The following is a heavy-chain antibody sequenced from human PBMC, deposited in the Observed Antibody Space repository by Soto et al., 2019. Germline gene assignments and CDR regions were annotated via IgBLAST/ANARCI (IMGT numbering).Heavy chain of an antibody. D-gene: IGHD3-16*01. V-gene: IGHV1-69*06. Sequence: QVKLLQSGAEVKKPGSSVKVSCKAYGGTFTRYAVSWVRQSPGQGPEWMGSLIPIFGTTNYARNFQGRISINADKATSTVYLELSGLGSDDTAVYYCARGGPATMIEYVSPIEYWGQGTLVTVST. CDR1: GGTFTRYA. CDR2: LIPIFGTT. J-gene: IGHJ4*02. CDR3: ARGGPATMIEYVSPIEY.